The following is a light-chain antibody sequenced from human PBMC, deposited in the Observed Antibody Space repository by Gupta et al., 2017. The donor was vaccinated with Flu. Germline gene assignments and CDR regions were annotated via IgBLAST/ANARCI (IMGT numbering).Light chain of an antibody. CDR3: GTWDSSLSAYV. J-gene: IGLJ1*01. CDR2: DNN. CDR1: TFNIGNNY. V-gene: IGLV1-51*01. Sequence: SVLTQPPSVSAAPGQRVTISCSGSTFNIGNNYVSWYQPLPGSAPKLLIHDNNKRPSGIPDRFSGSKSGTSATLGITGLQTGDEADYYCGTWDSSLSAYVFGTVTKVTVL.